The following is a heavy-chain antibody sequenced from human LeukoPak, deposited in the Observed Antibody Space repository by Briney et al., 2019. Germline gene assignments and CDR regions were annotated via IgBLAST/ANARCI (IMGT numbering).Heavy chain of an antibody. V-gene: IGHV4-34*01. CDR2: INYSGST. Sequence: SETLSLTCAVNGGSFSGYYWSWIRQPPGKGLEGIGEINYSGSTNYNPSLKSRGTISIDTSKNQFSLKLSSVTAADTDVYYCASRGDYDILAGYSSLGFTFDYWGQGTLVTVSS. CDR1: GGSFSGYY. CDR3: ASRGDYDILAGYSSLGFTFDY. J-gene: IGHJ4*02. D-gene: IGHD3-9*01.